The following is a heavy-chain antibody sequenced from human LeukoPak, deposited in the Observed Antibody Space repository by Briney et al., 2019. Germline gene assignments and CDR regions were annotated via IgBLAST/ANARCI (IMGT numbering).Heavy chain of an antibody. CDR3: ARRFSGYDYYFDY. CDR2: IYPRDSDT. J-gene: IGHJ4*02. Sequence: GESLKISCKGSGYTFTSYWIGWVRQMPGKVLELMGIIYPRDSDTRYSPSFQGQVTISANKSISTAYLQWSSLKASDTAVYYCARRFSGYDYYFDYWGQGTLVTVSS. D-gene: IGHD5-12*01. CDR1: GYTFTSYW. V-gene: IGHV5-51*01.